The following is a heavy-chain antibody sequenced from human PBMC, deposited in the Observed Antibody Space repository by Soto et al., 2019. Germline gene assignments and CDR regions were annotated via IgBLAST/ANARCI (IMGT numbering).Heavy chain of an antibody. CDR2: IIPIFGTA. CDR3: ASFAYYYDSSGRDAFDI. J-gene: IGHJ3*02. V-gene: IGHV1-69*06. D-gene: IGHD3-22*01. CDR1: GGTFSSYA. Sequence: QVQLVQSGAEVKKPGSSVKVSCKASGGTFSSYAISWVRQAPGQGLEWMGGIIPIFGTANYAQKFQGRVTITADKSTSTAYMELSSLRSEDTAVYYCASFAYYYDSSGRDAFDIWGQGTMVTVSS.